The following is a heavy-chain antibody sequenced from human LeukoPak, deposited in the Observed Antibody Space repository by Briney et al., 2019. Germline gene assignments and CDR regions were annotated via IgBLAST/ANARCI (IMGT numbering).Heavy chain of an antibody. D-gene: IGHD3-10*01. CDR3: ARGQLLLWFGESPAWKARFDP. CDR2: INPNSGGT. V-gene: IGHV1-2*04. J-gene: IGHJ5*02. Sequence: ASVKVSCKASGYTFTGYYMHWVRQAPGQGLEWMGWINPNSGGTNYAQKFQGWVTMTRDTSISTAYMELSRLRSDDTAVYYCARGQLLLWFGESPAWKARFDPWGQGTLVAVSS. CDR1: GYTFTGYY.